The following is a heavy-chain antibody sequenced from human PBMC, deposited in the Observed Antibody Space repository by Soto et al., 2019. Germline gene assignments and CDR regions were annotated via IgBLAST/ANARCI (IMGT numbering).Heavy chain of an antibody. CDR2: IYYSGST. J-gene: IGHJ4*02. CDR1: GGAISGRSNY. V-gene: IGHV4-39*07. CDR3: ARAPRGNYGYPSYFDY. Sequence: SETLSLTCAVSGGAISGRSNYWGWVRQPPGKGLEYIGSIYYSGSTNYNPSLKSRVTISVDTSKNQFSLKLSSVTAADTAVYYCARAPRGNYGYPSYFDYWGQGTLVTVSS. D-gene: IGHD3-10*01.